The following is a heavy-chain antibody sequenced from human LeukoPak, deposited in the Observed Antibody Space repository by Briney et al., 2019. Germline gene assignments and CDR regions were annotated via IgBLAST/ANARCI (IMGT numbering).Heavy chain of an antibody. D-gene: IGHD5-12*01. J-gene: IGHJ6*04. CDR1: GFTFSSYS. CDR3: ARTMDLVATISGMDV. CDR2: ISSSSSTI. V-gene: IGHV3-48*04. Sequence: PGRSLRLSCAASGFTFSSYSMNWVRQAPGKGLEGVSYISSSSSTIYYADSVRGRFTISRDDAKNSLYRQMNSLRAEDTAVYYCARTMDLVATISGMDVWGKGTTVTVSS.